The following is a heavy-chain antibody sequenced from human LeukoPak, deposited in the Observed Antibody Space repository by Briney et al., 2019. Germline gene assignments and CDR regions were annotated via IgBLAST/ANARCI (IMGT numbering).Heavy chain of an antibody. V-gene: IGHV1-2*02. CDR1: GYTFTGYY. CDR2: INPNSCGT. Sequence: ASVKVSCKASGYTFTGYYMHWVRQAPGQGREGMGWINPNSCGTNYAQKFQGRVTMTRDTSISTAYMELSRLRSDDTAVYYCARVMGSSGWYLDDAFDIWGQGTMVTVSS. CDR3: ARVMGSSGWYLDDAFDI. J-gene: IGHJ3*02. D-gene: IGHD6-19*01.